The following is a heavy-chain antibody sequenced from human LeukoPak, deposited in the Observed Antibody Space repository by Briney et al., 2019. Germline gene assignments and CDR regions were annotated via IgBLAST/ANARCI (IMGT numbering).Heavy chain of an antibody. CDR1: GFTFSRDT. D-gene: IGHD6-6*01. Sequence: GVLRLSCAAPGFTFSRDTMNWVRQAPGKGLEWVSSISSSSSYIYYADSVKGRFTISRDNAKNSLYLQMNSLRAEDTAVYYCARVTARPNYYYYMDVWGKGTTVTVSS. J-gene: IGHJ6*03. V-gene: IGHV3-21*01. CDR2: ISSSSSYI. CDR3: ARVTARPNYYYYMDV.